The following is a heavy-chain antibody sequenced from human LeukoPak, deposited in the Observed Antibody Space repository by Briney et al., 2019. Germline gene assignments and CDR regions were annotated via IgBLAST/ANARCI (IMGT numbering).Heavy chain of an antibody. Sequence: GASVNVSCKASGYTFVTYGINWVRQAPGQGPEWIGWISTYNGNTKYALKFQDRVTLTRATSTTTAYMELKSLTSDDRAVYYCARASFDHWGQGTLVIVSS. V-gene: IGHV1-18*01. CDR3: ARASFDH. CDR2: ISTYNGNT. CDR1: GYTFVTYG. J-gene: IGHJ4*02.